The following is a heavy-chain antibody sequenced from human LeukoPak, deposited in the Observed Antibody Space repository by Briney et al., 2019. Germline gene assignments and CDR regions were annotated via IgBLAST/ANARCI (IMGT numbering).Heavy chain of an antibody. CDR3: ANAGRDSSSTVSCGMDA. J-gene: IGHJ6*02. Sequence: GGSLRLSCAVSGITFSTYGMYWVRQAPGKGLEWVAVISNDGNNKYYTDSVKGRFTISRDNSKNTLYLQMNSLRAEDTAVYYCANAGRDSSSTVSCGMDAWGQGTTVIVSS. CDR2: ISNDGNNK. CDR1: GITFSTYG. D-gene: IGHD6-13*01. V-gene: IGHV3-30*18.